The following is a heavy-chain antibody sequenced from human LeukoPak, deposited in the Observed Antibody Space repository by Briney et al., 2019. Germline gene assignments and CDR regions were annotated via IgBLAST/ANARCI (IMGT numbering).Heavy chain of an antibody. D-gene: IGHD3-22*01. CDR3: ARGTYYYDSSGYYVSEYYFDY. V-gene: IGHV4-4*09. Sequence: SETLSLTCTVSGGSISSYYWSWIRQPPGKGPEWIGYIYTSGSTNYNPSLKSRVTISVDTSKNQFSLKLSSVTAADTAVYYCARGTYYYDSSGYYVSEYYFDYWGQGTLVTVSS. CDR1: GGSISSYY. CDR2: IYTSGST. J-gene: IGHJ4*02.